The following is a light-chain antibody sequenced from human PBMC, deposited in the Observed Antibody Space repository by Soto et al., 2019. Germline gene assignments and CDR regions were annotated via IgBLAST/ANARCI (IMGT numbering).Light chain of an antibody. Sequence: DIQMTQSPSTLSASVGDRVTITCRASQSISSWLAWYQQKPGKAPKLLVYKASSLESGVPTRFSGSGSGTEFTLTISSLQPEDFATYYCQQYDSHSLWTCGQGTNVEIK. CDR2: KAS. J-gene: IGKJ1*01. CDR1: QSISSW. V-gene: IGKV1-5*03. CDR3: QQYDSHSLWT.